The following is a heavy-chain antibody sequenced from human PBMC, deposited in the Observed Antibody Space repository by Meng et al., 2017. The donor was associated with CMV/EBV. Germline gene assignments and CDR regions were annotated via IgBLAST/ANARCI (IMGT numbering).Heavy chain of an antibody. D-gene: IGHD4-17*01. V-gene: IGHV3-7*03. CDR3: ARGRTTVTTQTGNDY. CDR1: GFTFSDYY. J-gene: IGHJ4*02. CDR2: IKVDGSDK. Sequence: GGSLRLSCAASGFTFSDYYMSWIRQAPGKGLEWVANIKVDGSDKYYADSVKGRFTISRDNAKNSLYLQMNSLRAEDTALYYCARGRTTVTTQTGNDYWGQGTLVTVSS.